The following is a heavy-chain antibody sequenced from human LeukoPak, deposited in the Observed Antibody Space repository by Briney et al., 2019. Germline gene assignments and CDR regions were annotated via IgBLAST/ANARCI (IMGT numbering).Heavy chain of an antibody. Sequence: GGSLRLSCAASGFTFSSYAMSWVRQAPGKALEWVSALIGSGGSTYYADSVKGRFTISRDNSKNTLYLQMNSLRAEDTAVYYCAKSGSRFLEWLQNPYMDVWGKGTTVTVSS. CDR1: GFTFSSYA. J-gene: IGHJ6*03. CDR2: LIGSGGST. CDR3: AKSGSRFLEWLQNPYMDV. V-gene: IGHV3-23*01. D-gene: IGHD3-3*01.